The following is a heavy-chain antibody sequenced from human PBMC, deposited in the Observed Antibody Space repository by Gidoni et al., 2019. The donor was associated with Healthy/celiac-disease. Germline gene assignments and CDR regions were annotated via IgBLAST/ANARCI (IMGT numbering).Heavy chain of an antibody. V-gene: IGHV3-48*02. J-gene: IGHJ3*02. CDR1: GFTFSSYS. CDR3: ARDRWNDSSGYPPPDAFDI. CDR2: ISSSSSTI. Sequence: EVQLVESGGGLVQPGGSLRLSCAASGFTFSSYSMNWVRQAPGKGLEWVSYISSSSSTIYYADSVKGRFTISRDNAKNSLYLQMNSLRDEDTAVYYCARDRWNDSSGYPPPDAFDIWGQGTMVTVSS. D-gene: IGHD3-22*01.